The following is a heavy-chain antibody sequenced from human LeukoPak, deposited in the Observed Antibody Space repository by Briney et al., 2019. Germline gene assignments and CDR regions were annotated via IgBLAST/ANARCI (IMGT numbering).Heavy chain of an antibody. Sequence: GGSLRLSCAASGFTFSSYAMHWVRQAPGKGLEWVAVISYDGSNKYYADSVKGRFTISRDNSKNTLYLQMNSLRAEDTAVYYCARCPVSRTSCYKSAYFDYWGQGTLVTVSS. CDR3: ARCPVSRTSCYKSAYFDY. J-gene: IGHJ4*02. CDR2: ISYDGSNK. D-gene: IGHD2-2*02. V-gene: IGHV3-30-3*01. CDR1: GFTFSSYA.